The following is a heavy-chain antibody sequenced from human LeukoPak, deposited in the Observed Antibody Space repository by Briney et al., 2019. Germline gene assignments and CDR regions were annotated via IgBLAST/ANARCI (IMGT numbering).Heavy chain of an antibody. Sequence: PGGTLRLSCAASGFTFTSFGMSWVRQAPGKGLEWVSTISGSGGSTYYADSVKGRFTIPRDNSKNTLYLQMNSLRAEDTAVYYCANIVVAATSLDYWGQGTLVTVSS. CDR2: ISGSGGST. CDR1: GFTFTSFG. V-gene: IGHV3-23*01. D-gene: IGHD2-15*01. CDR3: ANIVVAATSLDY. J-gene: IGHJ4*02.